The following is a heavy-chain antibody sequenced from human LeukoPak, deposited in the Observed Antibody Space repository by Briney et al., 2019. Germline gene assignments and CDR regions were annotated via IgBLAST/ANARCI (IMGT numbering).Heavy chain of an antibody. J-gene: IGHJ3*02. Sequence: ASVKVSCKASGYTFTSYDINWVRQATGQGLEWMGWLNPNSGNTGYAQKFQGRVTISRNTSINTAYMELSSLRSDDTAVYYCARDSRVWFGEPYFADTFDIWGQGTMVTASS. CDR1: GYTFTSYD. CDR2: LNPNSGNT. CDR3: ARDSRVWFGEPYFADTFDI. D-gene: IGHD3-10*01. V-gene: IGHV1-8*03.